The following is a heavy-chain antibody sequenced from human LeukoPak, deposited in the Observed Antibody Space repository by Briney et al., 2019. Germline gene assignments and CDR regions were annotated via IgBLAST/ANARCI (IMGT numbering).Heavy chain of an antibody. CDR1: GGSMSSNY. D-gene: IGHD6-13*01. CDR2: IYNSGTIYYSGST. V-gene: IGHV4-59*08. J-gene: IGHJ4*02. Sequence: SETLSLTCTVSGGSMSSNYWSWIRQPPGKGLEWIGYIYNSGTIYYSGSTNYNPSLLSRVTISVDTSKNQFSLKLRSVTAADTAVYYCASGGSSWYFDCWGQGTLVTVSS. CDR3: ASGGSSWYFDC.